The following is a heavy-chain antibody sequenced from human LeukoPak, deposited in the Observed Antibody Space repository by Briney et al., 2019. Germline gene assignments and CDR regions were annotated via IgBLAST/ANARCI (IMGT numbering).Heavy chain of an antibody. CDR2: IDGSGATT. V-gene: IGHV3-23*01. J-gene: IGHJ4*02. D-gene: IGHD4-23*01. Sequence: QPGGSLRLSCEASGFTFSSYAMSWVRQAPEKGLEWVSVIDGSGATTYYADSVKGRFTISRDNSQNTLYLQMNSLKAEDTAVYYCARETGGNSRLFDHWGQGTLVTVSS. CDR1: GFTFSSYA. CDR3: ARETGGNSRLFDH.